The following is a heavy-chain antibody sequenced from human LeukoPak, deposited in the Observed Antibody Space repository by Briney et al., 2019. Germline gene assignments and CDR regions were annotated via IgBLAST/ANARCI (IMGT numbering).Heavy chain of an antibody. Sequence: GGSLRLSCAASGSTISNFAIHWVRQAPGMGLQWVAFTRNDGTSEIYAESVRGRFTISRDNFKNTLFLQMNSLGAEDTAVYFCGEGQGPGAYLTDYWGQGTLVTVSS. CDR3: GEGQGPGAYLTDY. CDR1: GSTISNFA. J-gene: IGHJ4*02. CDR2: TRNDGTSE. V-gene: IGHV3-30*02. D-gene: IGHD3-10*01.